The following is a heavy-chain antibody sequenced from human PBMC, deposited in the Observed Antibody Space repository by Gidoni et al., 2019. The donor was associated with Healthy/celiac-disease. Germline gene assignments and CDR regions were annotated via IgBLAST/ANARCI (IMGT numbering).Heavy chain of an antibody. CDR2: IYYSGST. CDR3: ARDTRVWARSSYVPAPDY. D-gene: IGHD6-13*01. V-gene: IGHV4-31*03. J-gene: IGHJ4*02. CDR1: AGSIRSGGYY. Sequence: QVQLQESGPGLVKPSQTLSLTCTVSAGSIRSGGYYWSWIRQHPGKGLEWIGYIYYSGSTYYNPSLKSRVTISVDTSKNQFSLKLSSVTAADTAVYYCARDTRVWARSSYVPAPDYWGQGTLVTVSS.